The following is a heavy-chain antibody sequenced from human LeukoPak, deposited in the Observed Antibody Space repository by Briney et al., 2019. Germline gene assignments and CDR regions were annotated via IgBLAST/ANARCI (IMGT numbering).Heavy chain of an antibody. D-gene: IGHD1-26*01. CDR2: IVGSDDST. Sequence: GGSLRLSCAASGFTFSSFAISWVRQAPGKGLEWVSAIVGSDDSTYYADSVKGRFTISRDNAKNSLYLQMNSLRAEDTAVYYCARDVGPSDYWGQGTLVTVSS. CDR1: GFTFSSFA. V-gene: IGHV3-23*01. J-gene: IGHJ4*02. CDR3: ARDVGPSDY.